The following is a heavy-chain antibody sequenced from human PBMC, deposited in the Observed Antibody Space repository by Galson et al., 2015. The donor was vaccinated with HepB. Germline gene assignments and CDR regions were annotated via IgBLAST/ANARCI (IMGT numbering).Heavy chain of an antibody. CDR2: IDWDDDK. J-gene: IGHJ3*02. CDR1: GFSLSTSGMR. V-gene: IGHV2-70*04. Sequence: PALVKPTQTLTLTCTFSGFSLSTSGMRVSWIRQPPGKALEWLARIDWDDDKFYSTSLKTRLTISKDTSKNQVVLTMTNMDPVDTATYYCARMVRGVIITNLDAFDIWGQGTMVTVSS. D-gene: IGHD3-10*01. CDR3: ARMVRGVIITNLDAFDI.